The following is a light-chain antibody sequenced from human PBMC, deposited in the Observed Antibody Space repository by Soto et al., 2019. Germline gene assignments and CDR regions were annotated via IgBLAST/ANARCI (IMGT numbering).Light chain of an antibody. J-gene: IGLJ1*01. CDR2: EGT. V-gene: IGLV2-23*01. CDR3: CSYAGTITFV. Sequence: QSALTQPASVSGSPGQSITISCTGSSSDVGNYNLVSWYQQHPGKAPKLMIYEGTKRPSGVSNRFSGSKSGNTASLTISGLQAEDEAEYYCCSYAGTITFVFGTGTKVTVL. CDR1: SSDVGNYNL.